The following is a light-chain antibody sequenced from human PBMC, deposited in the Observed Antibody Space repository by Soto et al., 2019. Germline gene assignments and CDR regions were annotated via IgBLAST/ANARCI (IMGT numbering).Light chain of an antibody. J-gene: IGLJ1*01. V-gene: IGLV2-14*03. CDR2: DVN. CDR1: SSDVGGYNY. Sequence: QSVLTQPASVSGSPGQSITISCTGTSSDVGGYNYVSWYQQHPGKAPKLMIYDVNNRRSGVSNRFSGSKSGNTASLTISGLQAEYEADYYCSSYTSSSTLVFGTGTKLTVL. CDR3: SSYTSSSTLV.